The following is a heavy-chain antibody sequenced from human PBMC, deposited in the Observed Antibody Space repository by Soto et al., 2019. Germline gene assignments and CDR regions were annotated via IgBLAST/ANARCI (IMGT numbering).Heavy chain of an antibody. Sequence: EVQLLESGGGLVQPGGSLRLSCAAPGFTFSNYAMNWVRQAPGKGLEWVSVISGSGGSTYYAGSVKGRFTISRDNSKNTRYLQMNSLRGVDTAVYYCARRSSGWYFDYWGQGTLVTVSS. CDR3: ARRSSGWYFDY. CDR2: ISGSGGST. CDR1: GFTFSNYA. D-gene: IGHD6-19*01. V-gene: IGHV3-23*01. J-gene: IGHJ4*02.